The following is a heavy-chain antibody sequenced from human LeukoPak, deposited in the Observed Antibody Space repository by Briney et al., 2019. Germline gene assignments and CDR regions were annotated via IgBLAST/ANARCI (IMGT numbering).Heavy chain of an antibody. CDR2: IDYRGST. CDR3: ARSRSGYSYDHAAFEI. Sequence: SETLPLTCTVSGDSISTYYWSWIRQPPGKGLEWIAYIDYRGSTTYNPSLRSRVTISVDTSRNQFSLKLYSVTAADTAVYYCARSRSGYSYDHAAFEIWGQGTMVTVSS. D-gene: IGHD5-18*01. CDR1: GDSISTYY. J-gene: IGHJ3*02. V-gene: IGHV4-59*01.